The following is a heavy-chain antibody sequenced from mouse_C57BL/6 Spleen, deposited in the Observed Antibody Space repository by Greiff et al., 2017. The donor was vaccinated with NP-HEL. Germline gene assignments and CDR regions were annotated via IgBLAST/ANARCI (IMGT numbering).Heavy chain of an antibody. J-gene: IGHJ2*01. D-gene: IGHD2-1*01. CDR1: GYTFTSYW. Sequence: QVQLQQPGAELVMPGASVKLSCKASGYTFTSYWMHWVKQRPGQGLEWIGEIDPSDSSTNYNQKFKGKSTLTVDKSSSTAYMQLSSLTSEDSAVYYCARVYYGNLGYWGQGTTLTVSS. CDR3: ARVYYGNLGY. V-gene: IGHV1-69*01. CDR2: IDPSDSST.